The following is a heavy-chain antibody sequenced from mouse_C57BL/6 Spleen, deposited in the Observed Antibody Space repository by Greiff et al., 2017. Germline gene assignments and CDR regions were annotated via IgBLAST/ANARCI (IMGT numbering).Heavy chain of an antibody. CDR2: IDPETGGT. CDR3: TRGGSRYYYAMDY. Sequence: QVQLQQSGAELVRPGASVTLSCKASGYTFTDYEMHWVKQTPVHGLEWIGAIDPETGGTAYNQKFKGKAILTADKSSSTAYMELRSLTSEDSAVYYCTRGGSRYYYAMDYWGQGTSVTVSS. J-gene: IGHJ4*01. V-gene: IGHV1-15*01. D-gene: IGHD1-1*01. CDR1: GYTFTDYE.